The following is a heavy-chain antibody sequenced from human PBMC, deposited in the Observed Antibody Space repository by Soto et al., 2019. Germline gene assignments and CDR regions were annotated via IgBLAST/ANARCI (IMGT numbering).Heavy chain of an antibody. Sequence: PSEILSLTCIVSGGSISRGDYYWSWIRQPPGKGLEWIGYIYYSGSAYYNPSLKSRVTISVDTSKNQFSLKLTSVSAADTAVYYCARAGSGGYYYYYGMDVWGQGTTVTVSS. CDR3: ARAGSGGYYYYYGMDV. CDR1: GGSISRGDYY. CDR2: IYYSGSA. V-gene: IGHV4-30-4*01. D-gene: IGHD2-15*01. J-gene: IGHJ6*02.